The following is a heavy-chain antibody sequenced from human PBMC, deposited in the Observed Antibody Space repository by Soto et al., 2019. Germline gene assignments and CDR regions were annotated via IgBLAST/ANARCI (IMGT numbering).Heavy chain of an antibody. J-gene: IGHJ6*02. D-gene: IGHD3-22*01. CDR2: ISGSGGTT. Sequence: EVQLLESGGGLVQPGGSLRLSCAASGFTFSNYAMSWVRQVPGKGLEWVSSISGSGGTTYSVKGRFTISRDNSKNTVYLQIDSLRAEDTAIYYCAKEGGYTPDKYKYNGMDVWGRGTTVTVSS. CDR3: AKEGGYTPDKYKYNGMDV. CDR1: GFTFSNYA. V-gene: IGHV3-23*01.